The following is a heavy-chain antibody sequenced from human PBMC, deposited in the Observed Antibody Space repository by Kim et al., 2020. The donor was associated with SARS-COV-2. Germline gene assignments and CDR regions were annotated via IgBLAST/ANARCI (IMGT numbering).Heavy chain of an antibody. Sequence: GGSLRLSCAASGFTFSNAWMSWVRQAPGKGLEWVGRIKSKTDGGTTDYAAPVKGRFTISRDDSKNTLYLQMNSLKTEDTAVDYCTIFIRPRITMIVVANWGQGTLVTVSS. CDR2: IKSKTDGGTT. J-gene: IGHJ4*02. CDR1: GFTFSNAW. D-gene: IGHD3-22*01. CDR3: TIFIRPRITMIVVAN. V-gene: IGHV3-15*01.